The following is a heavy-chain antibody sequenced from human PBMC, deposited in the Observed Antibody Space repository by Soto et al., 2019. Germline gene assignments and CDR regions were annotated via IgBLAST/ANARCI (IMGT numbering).Heavy chain of an antibody. CDR1: GGSVSSGSYY. CDR2: IYYRGST. V-gene: IGHV4-61*01. D-gene: IGHD3-3*01. J-gene: IGHJ6*02. CDR3: ARARGDDLGYYYYGMDV. Sequence: PSETLSLTCTPSGGSVSSGSYYWSWFRRPPGKGLEWNGYIYYRGSTNYNPSLKSRVIITVDTSKTQFSLKLSSVTAADTAVYYCARARGDDLGYYYYGMDVLDQGTTVT.